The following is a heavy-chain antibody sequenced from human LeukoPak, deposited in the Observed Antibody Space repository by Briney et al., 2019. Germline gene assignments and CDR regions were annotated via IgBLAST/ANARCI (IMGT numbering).Heavy chain of an antibody. CDR3: ARADYGVPLYY. D-gene: IGHD3-16*01. J-gene: IGHJ4*02. V-gene: IGHV1-46*01. Sequence: ASVKVSCKASGGTFSSYAISWVRQAPGQGLEWMGIINPSGGSTSYAQKFQGRVTMTRDTSTSTVYMELSSLRSEDTAVYYCARADYGVPLYYWGQGTLVTVSS. CDR2: INPSGGST. CDR1: GGTFSSYA.